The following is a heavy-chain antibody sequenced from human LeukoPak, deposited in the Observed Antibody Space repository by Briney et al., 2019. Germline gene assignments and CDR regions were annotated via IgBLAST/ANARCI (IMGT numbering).Heavy chain of an antibody. J-gene: IGHJ6*04. CDR2: ISSSGSTI. CDR3: AELGITMIGGV. Sequence: GGSLRLSCAASGFTFSSYEMNWVRQAPGKGLEWVSYISSSGSTIYRADSVKGRFTISRDNAKNSLYLQMNSLRAEDTAVYYCAELGITMIGGVWGKGTTVTISS. CDR1: GFTFSSYE. V-gene: IGHV3-48*03. D-gene: IGHD3-10*02.